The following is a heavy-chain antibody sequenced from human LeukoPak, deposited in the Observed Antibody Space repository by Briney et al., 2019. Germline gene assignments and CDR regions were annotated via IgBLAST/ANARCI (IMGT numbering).Heavy chain of an antibody. J-gene: IGHJ3*02. Sequence: SETLSLTCTVSGGSISSYYWSWIRQPPGKGLEWIGYIYYSGSTNYDPSLKSRVTISVDTSKNQFSLKLSSVTAADTAVYYCARDESYDAFDIWGQGTTVTVSS. CDR2: IYYSGST. V-gene: IGHV4-59*01. CDR3: ARDESYDAFDI. CDR1: GGSISSYY.